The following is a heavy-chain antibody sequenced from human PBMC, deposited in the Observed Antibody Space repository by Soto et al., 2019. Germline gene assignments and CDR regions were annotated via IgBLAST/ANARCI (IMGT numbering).Heavy chain of an antibody. CDR1: GFSVSSSY. Sequence: GGSLRLSCAASGFSVSSSYMGWVRHAPGKGLEWVSSIYSDGNTYYADSVRGRFTISTDNSKDTLYLQMNSLRVDDTAMYYCARHVGFYWYFDLWGRGTLVTVSS. V-gene: IGHV3-66*04. CDR3: ARHVGFYWYFDL. CDR2: IYSDGNT. J-gene: IGHJ2*01. D-gene: IGHD1-26*01.